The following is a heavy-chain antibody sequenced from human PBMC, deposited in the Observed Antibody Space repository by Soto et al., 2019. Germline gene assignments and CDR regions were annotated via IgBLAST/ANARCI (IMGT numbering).Heavy chain of an antibody. D-gene: IGHD1-26*01. J-gene: IGHJ4*02. CDR1: GFTFSSHA. Sequence: QVQLVESGGGVVQPGRSLRLSCAVSGFTFSSHAMHWVRQAPGKGLEWVALISSDGHNKYYADSVKGRFTTSRDNSKNTMYLQMNNLRVEDTAVYYCARDDEGGSDCDLGYWGQGALVTVSS. V-gene: IGHV3-30-3*01. CDR3: ARDDEGGSDCDLGY. CDR2: ISSDGHNK.